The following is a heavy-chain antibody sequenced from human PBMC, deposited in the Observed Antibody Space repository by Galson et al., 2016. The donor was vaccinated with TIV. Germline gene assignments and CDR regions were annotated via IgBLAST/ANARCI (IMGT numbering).Heavy chain of an antibody. V-gene: IGHV3/OR16-10*01. J-gene: IGHJ6*02. Sequence: SLRLSCAASGFTFNIYGMHWVRQAPGKGLEWVASAGLRDDTYYAESMRGRFTIFRVNAQNSVYLQMNSLRVEDAAMYYCAKGLKGTPGIDYNMDVWGQGTTVTVS. CDR1: GFTFNIYG. CDR3: AKGLKGTPGIDYNMDV. D-gene: IGHD1-7*01. CDR2: AGLRDDT.